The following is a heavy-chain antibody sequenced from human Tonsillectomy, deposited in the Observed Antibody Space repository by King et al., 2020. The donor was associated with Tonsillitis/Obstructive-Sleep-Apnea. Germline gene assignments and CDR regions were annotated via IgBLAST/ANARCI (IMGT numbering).Heavy chain of an antibody. J-gene: IGHJ4*02. CDR3: ARSIQGCHYFAC. D-gene: IGHD2-15*01. Sequence: VQLVESGGGVVQPGRSLRLSCAASGFKFSSYALHWVRQAPGKGLEWVAFISYDGSNKYYADSVKGRFTISRDNSKNTLYLQMNSLRAEDTAVYYFARSIQGCHYFACWGQGTLVTVSS. CDR2: ISYDGSNK. V-gene: IGHV3-30*04. CDR1: GFKFSSYA.